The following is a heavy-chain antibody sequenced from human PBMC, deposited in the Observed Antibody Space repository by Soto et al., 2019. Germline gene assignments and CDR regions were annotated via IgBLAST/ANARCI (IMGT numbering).Heavy chain of an antibody. CDR1: GYTFTSYG. V-gene: IGHV1-18*01. Sequence: ASVKISCKASGYTFTSYGISWVRQAPGQGLEWMGWISAYNGNTNYAQKRQGRVTMTTDTSTSTAYMELRSLRSDDTAVYYCARVRPYYYYMDVWGKGTTVTVSS. J-gene: IGHJ6*03. CDR3: ARVRPYYYYMDV. CDR2: ISAYNGNT.